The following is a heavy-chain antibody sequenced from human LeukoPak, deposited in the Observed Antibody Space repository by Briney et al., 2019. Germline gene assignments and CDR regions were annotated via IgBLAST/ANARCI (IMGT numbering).Heavy chain of an antibody. Sequence: PSETLSLTCTVSGGSISSYYWSWIRQPPGKGLEWIGYIYYSGSTNYNPSLKSRVTISVDTSKNQFSLKLSSVTAADTAVYYCARASYDITPEYYFDYWGQGTLVTVPS. V-gene: IGHV4-59*01. CDR3: ARASYDITPEYYFDY. CDR2: IYYSGST. J-gene: IGHJ4*02. D-gene: IGHD3-9*01. CDR1: GGSISSYY.